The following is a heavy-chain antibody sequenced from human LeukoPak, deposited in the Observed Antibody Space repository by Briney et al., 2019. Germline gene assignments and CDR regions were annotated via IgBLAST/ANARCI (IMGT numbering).Heavy chain of an antibody. CDR3: AKDGLHYDILTGYTADYFDY. CDR2: ISGSGGST. J-gene: IGHJ4*02. CDR1: GFIFSSYW. D-gene: IGHD3-9*01. Sequence: PGGSLRLSCATSGFIFSSYWMCWVRQAPGKGLEWVSAISGSGGSTYYADSVKGRFTISRDNSKNTLYLQMNSLRAEDTAVYYCAKDGLHYDILTGYTADYFDYWGQGTLVTVSS. V-gene: IGHV3-23*01.